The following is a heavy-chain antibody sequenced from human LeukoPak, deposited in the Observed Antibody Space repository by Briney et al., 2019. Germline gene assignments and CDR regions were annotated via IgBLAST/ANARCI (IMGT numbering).Heavy chain of an antibody. V-gene: IGHV1-69*05. Sequence: ASVTVSFTASGGTFTIYAISWVRQAPGQGLEWMGGIIPIFGTANYAQKFQGRVTITTDESTSTAYMELSSLRTEDTAVYYCARGDGYNYFDYCGQGTLVTVSS. CDR2: IIPIFGTA. J-gene: IGHJ4*02. CDR3: ARGDGYNYFDY. D-gene: IGHD5-24*01. CDR1: GGTFTIYA.